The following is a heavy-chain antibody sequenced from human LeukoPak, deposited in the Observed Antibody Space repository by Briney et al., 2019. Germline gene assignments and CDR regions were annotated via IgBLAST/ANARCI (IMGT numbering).Heavy chain of an antibody. CDR2: IYTSGNT. D-gene: IGHD2-15*01. CDR1: GGSISSGSYY. CDR3: ARDGGVVVAATVYFDY. V-gene: IGHV4-61*02. Sequence: SETLSLTCTVSGGSISSGSYYWSWIRQPAGKGLEWIGRIYTSGNTDYNPSLRSRVSISVDTSKNQFSLKLSSVTAADTAVYYCARDGGVVVAATVYFDYWGQGTLVTVSS. J-gene: IGHJ4*02.